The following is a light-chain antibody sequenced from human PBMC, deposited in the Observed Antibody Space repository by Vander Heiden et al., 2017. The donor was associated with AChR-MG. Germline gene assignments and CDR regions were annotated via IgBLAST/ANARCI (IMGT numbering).Light chain of an antibody. CDR2: GSS. CDR3: QQYCRSHAWT. J-gene: IGKJ1*01. Sequence: EVVLTQSPGTLSLSPGERATLSCRASQSVSSNYLAWYQQRPGQAPRLLIYGSSSRATGIPDRFSGSGSGTDFSLTISRLEPEDFAVYYCQQYCRSHAWTFGQGTKVEIK. V-gene: IGKV3-20*01. CDR1: QSVSSNY.